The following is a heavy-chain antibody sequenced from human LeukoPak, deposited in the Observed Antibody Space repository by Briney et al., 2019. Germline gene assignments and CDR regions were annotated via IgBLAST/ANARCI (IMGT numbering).Heavy chain of an antibody. J-gene: IGHJ5*02. CDR1: GFTFSSYA. CDR3: ARDRPRGLHPPLYWFDP. V-gene: IGHV3-30*04. CDR2: ISYDGSNK. D-gene: IGHD5-18*01. Sequence: PGGSLRLSCAASGFTFSSYAMHWVRQAPGKGLEWVAVISYDGSNKYYADSVKGRFTISRDNSKNTLYLQMNSLRAEDTAVYYCARDRPRGLHPPLYWFDPWGQGTLVTVSS.